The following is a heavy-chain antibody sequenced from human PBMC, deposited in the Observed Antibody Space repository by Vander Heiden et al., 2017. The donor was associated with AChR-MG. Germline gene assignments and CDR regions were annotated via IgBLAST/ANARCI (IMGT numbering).Heavy chain of an antibody. V-gene: IGHV3-23*01. Sequence: EVQLLESGGGLVQPGGSLRLSCAASGFTFSSYAMSWVRQAPGKGLEWVAGISGSGGSTYYADSVKGRFTISRDNSKNTLYLQMNSLRAEDTAVYYCAKDLIVDTAMVTGGMDVWGQGTTVTVSS. CDR2: ISGSGGST. D-gene: IGHD5-18*01. CDR3: AKDLIVDTAMVTGGMDV. J-gene: IGHJ6*02. CDR1: GFTFSSYA.